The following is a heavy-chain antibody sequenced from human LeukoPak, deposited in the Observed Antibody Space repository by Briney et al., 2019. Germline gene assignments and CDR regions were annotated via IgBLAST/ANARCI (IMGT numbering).Heavy chain of an antibody. V-gene: IGHV1-18*01. CDR3: AREGEYYGSGSYDGMDV. D-gene: IGHD3-10*01. CDR1: GYTFTSYG. Sequence: GASVKVSCKASGYTFTSYGISWVRQAPGQGLEWMGWISAYNGNTNYAQKLQGRVTMTTDTSTSTAYMELRSLRSDDTAVYYCAREGEYYGSGSYDGMDVWGQGTTVTVSS. J-gene: IGHJ6*02. CDR2: ISAYNGNT.